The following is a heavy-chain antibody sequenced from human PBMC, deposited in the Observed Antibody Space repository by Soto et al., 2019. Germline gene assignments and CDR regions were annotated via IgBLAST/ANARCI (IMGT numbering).Heavy chain of an antibody. Sequence: PSETLSLTCTVSGGSISSHYWSWVRQAPGKGLEWIGHIYYRGSTTYNPSLRSRSTISVDTSNNQFSLKLNSVTTADTAVYYCASDGREASGMDVWGQRTKVTVSS. CDR1: GGSISSHY. D-gene: IGHD1-26*01. CDR3: ASDGREASGMDV. CDR2: IYYRGST. V-gene: IGHV4-59*11. J-gene: IGHJ6*02.